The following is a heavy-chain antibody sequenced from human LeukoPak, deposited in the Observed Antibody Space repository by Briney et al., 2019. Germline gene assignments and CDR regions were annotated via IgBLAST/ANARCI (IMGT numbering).Heavy chain of an antibody. V-gene: IGHV1-18*01. Sequence: GASVKVSCKASGYTFSSYGISWVRQAPGQGLEWMGCISAYNGNTNYAQKLQGRVTMTTDTSTSTAYMELRSLRSDDSAVYYCARARSGSFFDYWGQGTLVTVSS. J-gene: IGHJ4*02. CDR1: GYTFSSYG. D-gene: IGHD3-3*01. CDR2: ISAYNGNT. CDR3: ARARSGSFFDY.